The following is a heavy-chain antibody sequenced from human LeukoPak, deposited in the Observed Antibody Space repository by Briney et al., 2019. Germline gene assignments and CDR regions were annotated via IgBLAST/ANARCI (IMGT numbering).Heavy chain of an antibody. CDR2: ISSSSSTI. CDR1: GFTFSSYS. V-gene: IGHV3-48*01. Sequence: QPGGSLRLSCAASGFTFSSYSMNWVRQAPGKGLEWVSYISSSSSTIYYADSVKGRFTISRDNAKNSLYLQMNSLRAEDTAVYYCARGIEYSSSSLGYWGQGTLVTVSS. J-gene: IGHJ4*02. CDR3: ARGIEYSSSSLGY. D-gene: IGHD6-6*01.